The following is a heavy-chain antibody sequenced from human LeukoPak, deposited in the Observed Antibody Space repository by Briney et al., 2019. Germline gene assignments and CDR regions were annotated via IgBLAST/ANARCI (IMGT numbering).Heavy chain of an antibody. CDR3: ARRWGSAGYFDY. CDR2: VYYDGST. CDR1: GGSISSGGYY. Sequence: SQTLSLTCTVSGGSISSGGYYWSWIRQLPGKGLEWIAYVYYDGSTYYNPSLKSRITISLDTSKNQFSLKLSSVTAADTAVYYCARRWGSAGYFDYWGQGTLVTVSS. J-gene: IGHJ4*02. V-gene: IGHV4-31*03. D-gene: IGHD5-24*01.